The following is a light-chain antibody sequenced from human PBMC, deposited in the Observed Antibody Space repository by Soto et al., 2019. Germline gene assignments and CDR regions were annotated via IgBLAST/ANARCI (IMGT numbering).Light chain of an antibody. V-gene: IGLV1-40*01. CDR1: SSNIGAGYD. J-gene: IGLJ1*01. Sequence: QSVLTQPPSVSGAPGQRVTISCTGSSSNIGAGYDVHWYQQLPGTAPKLLIYGNSNRPSGVPDRFSGSKSGTSASLAITGLQAEDEADYYCQSYDRGVFRTVTKVTVL. CDR3: QSYDRGV. CDR2: GNS.